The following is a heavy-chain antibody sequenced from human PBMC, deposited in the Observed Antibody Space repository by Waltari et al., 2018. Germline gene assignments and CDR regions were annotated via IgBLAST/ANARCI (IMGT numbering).Heavy chain of an antibody. V-gene: IGHV4-34*01. CDR3: ARRGRQWLVPRSYWYFDL. CDR1: GGSFSGYY. D-gene: IGHD6-19*01. Sequence: QVQLQQWGAGLLKPSETLSLTCAVYGGSFSGYYWSWIRQPPGKGLEWIGEINHSGSTNDNPSLKSRGTISVDTSKNQFSLKLSSVTAADTAVYYCARRGRQWLVPRSYWYFDLWGRGTLVTVSS. J-gene: IGHJ2*01. CDR2: INHSGST.